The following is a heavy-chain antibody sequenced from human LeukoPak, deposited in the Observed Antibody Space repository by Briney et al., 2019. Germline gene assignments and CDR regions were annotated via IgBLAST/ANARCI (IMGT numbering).Heavy chain of an antibody. J-gene: IGHJ4*02. CDR2: IYYSGST. Sequence: PSQTLSLTCTVSGGSISSGGYYWSWIRQHPGKGLEWIGYIYYSGSTYYNPSLKSRVTISVDTSKNQFSLKLSSVTAADTAVYYCARSLHPHSSSWPTFDYWGQGTLVTVSS. CDR3: ARSLHPHSSSWPTFDY. D-gene: IGHD6-13*01. CDR1: GGSISSGGYY. V-gene: IGHV4-31*03.